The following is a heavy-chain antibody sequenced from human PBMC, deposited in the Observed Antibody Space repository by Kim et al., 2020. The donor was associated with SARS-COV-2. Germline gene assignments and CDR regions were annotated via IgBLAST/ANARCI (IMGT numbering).Heavy chain of an antibody. D-gene: IGHD1-1*01. CDR2: ISITGSHI. CDR1: GFTFSTYS. Sequence: GGSLRLSCAASGFTFSTYSINWVRQAPGKGLEWLSSISITGSHIYYANSVRGRFTVSRDNAKNSLFLQMNSLRAEDTAVYYCARGHTIAQREDMLDYWCQGTPVTVSS. V-gene: IGHV3-21*06. CDR3: ARGHTIAQREDMLDY. J-gene: IGHJ4*02.